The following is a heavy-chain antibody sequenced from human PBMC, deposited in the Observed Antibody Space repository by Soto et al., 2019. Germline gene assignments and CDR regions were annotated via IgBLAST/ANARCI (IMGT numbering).Heavy chain of an antibody. V-gene: IGHV1-69*06. J-gene: IGHJ5*02. CDR1: VGTFSSYA. D-gene: IGHD2-2*01. CDR2: IIPIFGTA. Sequence: SVKVSCKASVGTFSSYAISWVRQAPGQGLEWMGGIIPIFGTANYAQKSQGRVTITADKSTSTAYMELSSLRSEDTAVYYCARAGGYCSSTSCSNWFDHWGHGNLVTVSS. CDR3: ARAGGYCSSTSCSNWFDH.